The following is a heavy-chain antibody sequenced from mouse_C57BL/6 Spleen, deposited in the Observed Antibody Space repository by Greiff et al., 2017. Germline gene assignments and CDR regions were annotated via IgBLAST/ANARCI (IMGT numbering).Heavy chain of an antibody. CDR3: ARSEVTHYYAMDY. D-gene: IGHD2-1*01. CDR1: GYTFTSYW. V-gene: IGHV1-52*01. Sequence: QVQLQQPGAELVRPGSSVKLSCKASGYTFTSYWMHWVKQRPIQGLEWIGNIDPSDSETHYNQKFKDKATLTVDKSSSTAYMQLSSLTSEDSAVYYGARSEVTHYYAMDYWGQGTSVTVSS. CDR2: IDPSDSET. J-gene: IGHJ4*01.